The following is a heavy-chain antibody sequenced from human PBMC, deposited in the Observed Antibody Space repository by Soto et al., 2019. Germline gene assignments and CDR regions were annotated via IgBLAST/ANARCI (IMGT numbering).Heavy chain of an antibody. J-gene: IGHJ4*02. CDR1: GYSVTSYA. V-gene: IGHV1-3*01. CDR3: AREYCSGGSCSLQELFIFDY. Sequence: ASVKVSCKASGYSVTSYAIHWVRQAPGQRLEWMGWINPDNGNTKYSQTFQGRVTLLRDTSATTVHMQLTSLTSEDTAVYYCAREYCSGGSCSLQELFIFDYWGQGTLVTVSS. D-gene: IGHD2-15*01. CDR2: INPDNGNT.